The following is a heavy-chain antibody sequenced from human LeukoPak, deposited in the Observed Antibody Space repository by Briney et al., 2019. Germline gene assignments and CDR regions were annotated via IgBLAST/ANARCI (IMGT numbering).Heavy chain of an antibody. V-gene: IGHV4-59*08. J-gene: IGHJ5*02. CDR1: GGSFSYYY. Sequence: SETLSLTCTVSGGSFSYYYWSWIRQPPGKGLEWIGYIYYSGSTNYNPSLKSRVTISLDTSKNQFSLKLSSVTAADTAVYYCARGYGYGYGFDPWGQGTLVTVS. CDR3: ARGYGYGYGFDP. D-gene: IGHD5-18*01. CDR2: IYYSGST.